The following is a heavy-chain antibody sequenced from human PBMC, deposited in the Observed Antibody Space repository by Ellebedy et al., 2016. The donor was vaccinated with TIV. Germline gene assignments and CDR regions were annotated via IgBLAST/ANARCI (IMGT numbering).Heavy chain of an antibody. J-gene: IGHJ4*02. CDR3: AHRRQQGDFWSGYPYFDY. CDR2: MFWNDDE. D-gene: IGHD3-3*01. V-gene: IGHV2-5*01. CDR1: GFSLTTIGVG. Sequence: SGPTLVKPTQTLTLTCTFSGFSLTTIGVGVGWIRQPPGKALECLALMFWNDDERYSPSLKSRLTITKDTSKNQVVLTMTNMDPVDTATYYCAHRRQQGDFWSGYPYFDYWGQGTLVTVSS.